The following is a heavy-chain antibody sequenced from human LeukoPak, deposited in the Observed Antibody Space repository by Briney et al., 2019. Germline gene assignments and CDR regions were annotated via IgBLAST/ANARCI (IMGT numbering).Heavy chain of an antibody. D-gene: IGHD1-26*01. Sequence: SETLSLTCTVSGGSISSYYWSWIRQPPGKGLEWIGEINHSGSTNYNPSLKSRVTISVDTSKNQFSLKLSSVTAADTAVYYCARGAGAVGAPPTMIDYWGQGTLVTVSS. CDR3: ARGAGAVGAPPTMIDY. CDR1: GGSISSYY. V-gene: IGHV4-34*01. CDR2: INHSGST. J-gene: IGHJ4*02.